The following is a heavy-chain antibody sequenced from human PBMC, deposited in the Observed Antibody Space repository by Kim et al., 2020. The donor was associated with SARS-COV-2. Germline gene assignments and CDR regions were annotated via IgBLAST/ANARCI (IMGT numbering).Heavy chain of an antibody. J-gene: IGHJ4*02. V-gene: IGHV3-23*01. D-gene: IGHD3-10*01. CDR2: ISGSGGST. CDR1: GFTFSSYA. CDR3: AKDLGLIWFGEFDTPFPSPIDY. Sequence: GSLRLSCAASGFTFSSYAMSWVRQAPGKGLEWVSAISGSGGSTYYADSVKGRFTISRDNSKNTLYLQMNSLRAEDTAVYYCAKDLGLIWFGEFDTPFPSPIDYWGQGTLVTVSS.